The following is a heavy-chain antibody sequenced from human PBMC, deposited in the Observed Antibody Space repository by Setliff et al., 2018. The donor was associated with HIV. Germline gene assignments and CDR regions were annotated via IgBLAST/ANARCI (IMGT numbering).Heavy chain of an antibody. CDR3: ARGLRQKRSNSDVFDV. CDR1: GYTFTTYD. D-gene: IGHD4-4*01. Sequence: GASVKVSCKASGYTFTTYDINWVRQATGQGREWMGWMNPNSGNTGYAERFQGRVTMTRDTSISTVYMELSRVRSEDMAVYYCARGLRQKRSNSDVFDVWGQGTVVTVSS. V-gene: IGHV1-8*02. J-gene: IGHJ3*01. CDR2: MNPNSGNT.